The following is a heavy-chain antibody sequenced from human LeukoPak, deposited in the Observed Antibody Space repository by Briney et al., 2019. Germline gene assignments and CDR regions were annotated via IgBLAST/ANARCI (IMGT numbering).Heavy chain of an antibody. J-gene: IGHJ4*02. V-gene: IGHV4-38-2*01. CDR2: IYHIGST. Sequence: PSETLSRTCAVSGYFISSDYYWGWIRQPPGKGLEWIGTIYHIGSTYYNPSLKSRVTISVDTSKNQFSLKLNSVTAADTAVYYCARIYCTGGSCYHHDYWGQGTLVTVSS. CDR3: ARIYCTGGSCYHHDY. D-gene: IGHD2-15*01. CDR1: GYFISSDYY.